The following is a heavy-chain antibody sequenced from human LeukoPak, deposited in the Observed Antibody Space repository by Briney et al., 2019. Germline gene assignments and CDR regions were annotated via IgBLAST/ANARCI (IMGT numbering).Heavy chain of an antibody. D-gene: IGHD3-22*01. Sequence: GGSLRLSCAASGFTFGSYAMNWVRQAPGKGLEWVSAITGSTGTTYYADSVKGRFTVSRDNSKNTLYLQVNSLRAEDTAVYYCAKDFHASSGYYLDYWGQGTLVTVSS. V-gene: IGHV3-23*01. CDR2: ITGSTGTT. CDR1: GFTFGSYA. J-gene: IGHJ4*02. CDR3: AKDFHASSGYYLDY.